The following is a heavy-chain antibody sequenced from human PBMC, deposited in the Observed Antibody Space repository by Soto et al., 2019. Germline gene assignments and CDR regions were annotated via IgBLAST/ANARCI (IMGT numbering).Heavy chain of an antibody. Sequence: GGSLRLSCAPSGFTFSTYGMHWVRQAPGKGLEWVAVIWYDGSNQYYADSVKGRFTISRDNSKNVLYLQMNSLRAEDTAVYYCARDLGTFNYGSAYFDYWGQGTPVTVSS. D-gene: IGHD3-10*01. CDR1: GFTFSTYG. CDR2: IWYDGSNQ. V-gene: IGHV3-33*01. CDR3: ARDLGTFNYGSAYFDY. J-gene: IGHJ4*02.